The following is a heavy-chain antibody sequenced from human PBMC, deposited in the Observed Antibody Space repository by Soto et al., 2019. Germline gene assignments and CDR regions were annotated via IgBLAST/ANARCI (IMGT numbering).Heavy chain of an antibody. CDR3: ARRAETNGWNGFGADKYYFDF. J-gene: IGHJ4*02. CDR2: MNPNTGSS. Sequence: ASVKVSCKASGYTFTSYDIYWVRQATGQGLEWMGWMNPNTGSSGYAQKFQGRVTMTSDTSISTAHMELSSLRSEDTAVYYCARRAETNGWNGFGADKYYFDFWGQGTLVTVSS. D-gene: IGHD1-1*01. CDR1: GYTFTSYD. V-gene: IGHV1-8*01.